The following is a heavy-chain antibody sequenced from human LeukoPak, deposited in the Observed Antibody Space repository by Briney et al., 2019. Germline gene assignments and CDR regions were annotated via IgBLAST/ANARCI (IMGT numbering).Heavy chain of an antibody. CDR2: INPNSGGT. V-gene: IGHV1-2*02. D-gene: IGHD6-13*01. CDR3: ARTWYSSSWYYFDY. Sequence: ASVKVSCKASGFTFTGYYMHWVRPATGQGLEWMGWINPNSGGTNYAQKFQGRVTMTRDTSISTAYMELSRLRSDDTAVYYCARTWYSSSWYYFDYWGQGTLVTVSS. CDR1: GFTFTGYY. J-gene: IGHJ4*02.